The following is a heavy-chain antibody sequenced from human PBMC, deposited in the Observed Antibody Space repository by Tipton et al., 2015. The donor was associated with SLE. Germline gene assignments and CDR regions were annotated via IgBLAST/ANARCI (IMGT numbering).Heavy chain of an antibody. V-gene: IGHV3-48*03. CDR1: GFTFSSYE. J-gene: IGHJ4*02. Sequence: SLRLSCAASGFTFSSYEMNWVRQAPGKGLEWVSYISSSGGTIYYADSVKGRFTISRDNGKNSLYLQMNSLGAEDTAVYYCATDYYDSSGYPTFFDYWGQGTLVTVSS. CDR2: ISSSGGTI. CDR3: ATDYYDSSGYPTFFDY. D-gene: IGHD3-22*01.